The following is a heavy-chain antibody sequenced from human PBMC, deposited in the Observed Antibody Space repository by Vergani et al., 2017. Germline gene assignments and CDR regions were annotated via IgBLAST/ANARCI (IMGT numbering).Heavy chain of an antibody. Sequence: EVHLVESGGGLVQPGGSLRLSCAASGFTFSRHSMNWVRQAPGKGLEWVSYISSSSSTIYYADSVKGRFTISRDNAKNSLYLQMNSLRAEDTAVYYCARVTRWEILREYYYGMDVWGQGTTVTVSS. J-gene: IGHJ6*02. CDR1: GFTFSRHS. CDR2: ISSSSSTI. CDR3: ARVTRWEILREYYYGMDV. D-gene: IGHD1-26*01. V-gene: IGHV3-48*01.